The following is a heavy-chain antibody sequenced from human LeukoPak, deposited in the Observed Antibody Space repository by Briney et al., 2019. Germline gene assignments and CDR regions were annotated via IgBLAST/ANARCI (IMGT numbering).Heavy chain of an antibody. CDR1: GFTVSSNY. Sequence: GGSLRLSCAASGFTVSSNYMSWVRQAPAKGLEWVSVIYSGGSTYYADSVKGRFTISRDNSKNTLYLQMNSLRAEDTAVYYCARATCDFWSGPNFDYWGQGTLVTVSS. J-gene: IGHJ4*02. CDR3: ARATCDFWSGPNFDY. V-gene: IGHV3-53*01. CDR2: IYSGGST. D-gene: IGHD3-3*01.